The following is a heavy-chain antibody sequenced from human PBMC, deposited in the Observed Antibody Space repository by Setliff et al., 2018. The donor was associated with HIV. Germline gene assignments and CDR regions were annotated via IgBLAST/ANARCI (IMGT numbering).Heavy chain of an antibody. J-gene: IGHJ3*02. Sequence: ASVKVSCKASGDTFTSYYMHWVRRAPGQGLEWMGMISPSGASTKYAQKFQGRVTMTRDTSISTAYMELSRLRSDDTAVYYCGRDPFWSGYDAFDIWGQGTMVTVSS. D-gene: IGHD3-3*01. V-gene: IGHV1-2*02. CDR2: ISPSGAST. CDR3: GRDPFWSGYDAFDI. CDR1: GDTFTSYY.